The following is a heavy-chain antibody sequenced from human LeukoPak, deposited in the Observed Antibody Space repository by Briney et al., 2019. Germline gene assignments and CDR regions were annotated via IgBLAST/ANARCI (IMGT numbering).Heavy chain of an antibody. D-gene: IGHD6-19*01. CDR3: AKDQQYSSGWYEDY. V-gene: IGHV3-30-3*01. CDR2: ISYDGSNK. CDR1: GFTFSSYA. J-gene: IGHJ4*02. Sequence: PGRSLRLSCAASGFTFSSYAMHWVRQAPGKGLEWVAVISYDGSNKYYADSVKGRFTISRDNSKNTLYLQMNSLRAEDTAVYYCAKDQQYSSGWYEDYWGQGTLVTVSS.